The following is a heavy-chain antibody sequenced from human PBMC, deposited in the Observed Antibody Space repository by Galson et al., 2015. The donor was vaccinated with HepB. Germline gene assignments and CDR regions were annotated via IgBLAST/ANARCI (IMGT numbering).Heavy chain of an antibody. CDR2: ISYDGSNK. V-gene: IGHV3-30*18. D-gene: IGHD6-6*01. J-gene: IGHJ4*02. CDR3: AKIVAARPQDYFDY. Sequence: SLRLSCAASGFTFSSYGMHWVRQAPSKGLEWVAVISYDGSNKYYADSVKGRFTISRDNSKNTLYLQMNSLRAEDTAVYYCAKIVAARPQDYFDYWGQGTLVTVSS. CDR1: GFTFSSYG.